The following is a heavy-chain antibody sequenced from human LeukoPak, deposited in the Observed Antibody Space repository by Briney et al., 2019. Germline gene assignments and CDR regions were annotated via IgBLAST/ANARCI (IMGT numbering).Heavy chain of an antibody. CDR3: ARDGGYSSSWKPQYYFVY. Sequence: SETLSLTCTVSGGSISSYYWSWIRQPPGKGLEWIGYIYYSGSTNYNPSLKSRVTISVDTSKNQFSLKLSSVTAADTAVYYCARDGGYSSSWKPQYYFVYWGQGTLVTVSS. CDR2: IYYSGST. CDR1: GGSISSYY. J-gene: IGHJ4*02. D-gene: IGHD6-13*01. V-gene: IGHV4-59*01.